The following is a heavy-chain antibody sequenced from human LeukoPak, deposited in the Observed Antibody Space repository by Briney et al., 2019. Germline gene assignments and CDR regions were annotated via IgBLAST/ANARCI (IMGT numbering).Heavy chain of an antibody. CDR2: IYVTGGYI. J-gene: IGHJ4*02. CDR3: AREFNTVGNFDY. CDR1: GFTFSRFS. Sequence: PGGSLRLSCATSGFTFSRFSMRWVRHAPGKGLEWVASIYVTGGYINYADSVKGRVTISRDNAKNSVYLQMSSLRAEDTAVYYCAREFNTVGNFDYWGQGTLVTVSS. D-gene: IGHD3-10*01. V-gene: IGHV3-21*01.